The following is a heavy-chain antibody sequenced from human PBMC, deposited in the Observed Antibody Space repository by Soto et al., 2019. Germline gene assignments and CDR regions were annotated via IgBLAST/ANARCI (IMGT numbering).Heavy chain of an antibody. CDR2: IYPGDSDT. V-gene: IGHV5-51*01. CDR3: ARFRDYYDSSGYYYGSTPFFDY. J-gene: IGHJ4*02. Sequence: EVQLVQSGAEVKKPGESLQISCKGSGYSFTSYWIGWVRQMPGKGLEWMGIIYPGDSDTRYSPSFQGQVTISADKSISTAYLQWSRLKASDTAMYYCARFRDYYDSSGYYYGSTPFFDYWGQGTLVTVSS. CDR1: GYSFTSYW. D-gene: IGHD3-22*01.